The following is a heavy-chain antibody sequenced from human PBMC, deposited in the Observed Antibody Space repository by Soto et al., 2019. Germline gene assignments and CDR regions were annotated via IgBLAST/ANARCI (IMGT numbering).Heavy chain of an antibody. CDR2: INHSGST. CDR3: ARARGVSIAARRDAFDI. D-gene: IGHD6-6*01. J-gene: IGHJ3*02. V-gene: IGHV4-34*01. CDR1: GGSFSGYY. Sequence: QVQRQQWGAGLLKPSETLSLTCAVYGGSFSGYYWSWIRQPPGKGLEWIGEINHSGSTNYNPSLKSRVTISVDTSKNQFSLKLSSVTAADTAVYYCARARGVSIAARRDAFDIWGQGTMVTVSS.